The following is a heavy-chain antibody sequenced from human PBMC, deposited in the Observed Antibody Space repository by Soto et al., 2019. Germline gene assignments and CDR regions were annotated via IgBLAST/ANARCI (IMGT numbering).Heavy chain of an antibody. J-gene: IGHJ6*02. V-gene: IGHV1-69*13. CDR3: ARQDSIQYCSSTGCYTRVSGMDV. Sequence: SVKVSCKASGGTFSSYAISWVRQAPGQGLEWMGGIIPIFGTANYAQKFQGRVTITADESTSTAYMELSSLRSEDTAVYYCARQDSIQYCSSTGCYTRVSGMDVWGQGTTVTVSS. CDR2: IIPIFGTA. D-gene: IGHD2-2*02. CDR1: GGTFSSYA.